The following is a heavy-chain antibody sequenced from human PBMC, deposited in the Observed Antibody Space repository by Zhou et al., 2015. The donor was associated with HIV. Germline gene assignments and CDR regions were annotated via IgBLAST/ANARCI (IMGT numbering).Heavy chain of an antibody. V-gene: IGHV1-69*01. CDR2: IIPIFGTA. J-gene: IGHJ6*02. D-gene: IGHD4-23*01. CDR1: GGTFSSYA. CDR3: ARGPTVVRGRDYYYGMDV. Sequence: QVQLVQSGAEVKKPGSSVKVSCKASGGTFSSYAISWVRQAPGQGLEWMGGIIPIFGTANYAQKFQGRVTITADESTSTAYMELSSLRSEDTAVYYCARGPTVVRGRDYYYGMDVWGQGTTVTVSS.